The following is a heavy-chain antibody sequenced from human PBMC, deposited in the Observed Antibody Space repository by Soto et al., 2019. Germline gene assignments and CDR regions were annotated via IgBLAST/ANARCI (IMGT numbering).Heavy chain of an antibody. J-gene: IGHJ4*02. D-gene: IGHD3-10*01. CDR2: ISGIRDYI. V-gene: IGHV3-21*06. Sequence: GGSLRLSCAASGFTFSYYPLHWVRRAPGKGLEWVSSISGIRDYIRYADSVKGRFTISRDNAKTSLYLQMNSLTAEDTAVYYCAREGVHNYTEYYFDYWGQGTLVTVSS. CDR3: AREGVHNYTEYYFDY. CDR1: GFTFSYYP.